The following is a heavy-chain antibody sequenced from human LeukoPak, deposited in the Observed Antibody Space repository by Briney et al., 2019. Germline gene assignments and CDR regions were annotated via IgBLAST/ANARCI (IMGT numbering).Heavy chain of an antibody. Sequence: GGSLRLSCAASGFTFSSYAMHWVRQAPGKGLEWVSSISSSSSYIYYADSVKGRFTISRDNAKNSLYQQMNSLRAEDTAVYYCARGPEPPSWYSSYYYGMDVWGQGTTVTVSS. J-gene: IGHJ6*02. V-gene: IGHV3-21*01. CDR3: ARGPEPPSWYSSYYYGMDV. CDR2: ISSSSSYI. CDR1: GFTFSSYA. D-gene: IGHD5-18*01.